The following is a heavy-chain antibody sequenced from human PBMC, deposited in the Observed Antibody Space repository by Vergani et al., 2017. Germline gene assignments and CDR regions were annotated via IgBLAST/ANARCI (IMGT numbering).Heavy chain of an antibody. J-gene: IGHJ6*02. Sequence: QVQLVQSGAEVKKPGASVKVSCKASGYTFTSYGISWVRQAPGQGLEWMGWISAYNGNTNYAQKLQGRVTMTTDTSTSTAYMEQRNRRSDETAVYYCARDGDGDDYGMDVWGQGTTVTVSS. D-gene: IGHD4-17*01. CDR3: ARDGDGDDYGMDV. CDR1: GYTFTSYG. CDR2: ISAYNGNT. V-gene: IGHV1-18*01.